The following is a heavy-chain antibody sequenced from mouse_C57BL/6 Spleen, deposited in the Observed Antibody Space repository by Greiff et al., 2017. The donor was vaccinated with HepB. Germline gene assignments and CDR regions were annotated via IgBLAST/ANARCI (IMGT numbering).Heavy chain of an antibody. J-gene: IGHJ3*01. V-gene: IGHV1-72*01. CDR2: IDPNSGGT. Sequence: QVQLQQPGAELVKPGASVKLSCKASGYTFTSYCMHWVKQRPGQGLEWIGWIDPNSGGTKYNEKFKGKATLTVDKPSSTAYMQLSSLTSEDSAVYYCARSDYYGCSYGWFAYWGQGTLVTVSA. CDR3: ARSDYYGCSYGWFAY. CDR1: GYTFTSYC. D-gene: IGHD1-1*01.